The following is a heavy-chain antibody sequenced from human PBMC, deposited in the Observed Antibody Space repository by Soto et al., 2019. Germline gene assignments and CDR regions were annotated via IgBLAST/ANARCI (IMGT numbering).Heavy chain of an antibody. V-gene: IGHV3-33*01. CDR1: GFTFSNYG. J-gene: IGHJ6*02. Sequence: QVPLVESGGGVVQPGRSLRLSCAASGFTFSNYGMHWVRQAPGKGLEWVAVILNDGSNRYHADSVKDRFTISRDNSKNTLYLQMNSLRAEDTAVYYCARDDEYSGNGMDVWGQGTRVTVS. D-gene: IGHD3-10*01. CDR2: ILNDGSNR. CDR3: ARDDEYSGNGMDV.